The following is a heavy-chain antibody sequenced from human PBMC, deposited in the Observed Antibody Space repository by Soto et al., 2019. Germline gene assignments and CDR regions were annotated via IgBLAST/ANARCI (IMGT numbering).Heavy chain of an antibody. J-gene: IGHJ4*02. V-gene: IGHV3-30-3*01. Sequence: GGSLRLSCAASGFTFSSFAIHWVRQAPGKGLEWVSFISYDGSKKFYADSVKGRFSISRDNSKNTLYLQMNSLKTEDTALYFCARDYSTKYTIDNWGQGTRVTVSS. CDR3: ARDYSTKYTIDN. D-gene: IGHD4-4*01. CDR1: GFTFSSFA. CDR2: ISYDGSKK.